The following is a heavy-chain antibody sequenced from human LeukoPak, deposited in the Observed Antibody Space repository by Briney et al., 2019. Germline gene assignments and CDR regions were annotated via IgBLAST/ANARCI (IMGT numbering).Heavy chain of an antibody. J-gene: IGHJ4*02. CDR1: GGSISSSSYY. V-gene: IGHV4-39*01. D-gene: IGHD3-10*01. CDR3: ARSSWFGESIFDY. CDR2: IYYSGST. Sequence: TSETLSLTCTVSGGSISSSSYYWGWIRQPPGKGLEWIGSIYYSGSTYYNPSLKSRVTISVDTSKNQFSLKLSSVTAADTAVYYCARSSWFGESIFDYWGQGTLVTISS.